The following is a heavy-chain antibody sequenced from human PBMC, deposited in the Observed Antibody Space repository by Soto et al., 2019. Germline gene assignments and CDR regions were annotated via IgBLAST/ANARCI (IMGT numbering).Heavy chain of an antibody. V-gene: IGHV1-3*01. CDR1: GYTFSSYA. Sequence: QVQLVQSGAEVKKPGASVKVSCKASGYTFSSYAVQWVRQAPGQSLEWIGWIHAGNGDTKYSQKFHGRVTLTRDTSANTAYMDLSSLRSEDTAVYYCARVPRYTSDIVEVPAVMCDDLFVPWGQGTLVTVSS. CDR3: ARVPRYTSDIVEVPAVMCDDLFVP. J-gene: IGHJ5*02. CDR2: IHAGNGDT. D-gene: IGHD2-2*01.